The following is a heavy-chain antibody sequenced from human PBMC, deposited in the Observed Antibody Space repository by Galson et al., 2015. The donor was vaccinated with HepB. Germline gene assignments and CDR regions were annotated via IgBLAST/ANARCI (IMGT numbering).Heavy chain of an antibody. D-gene: IGHD6-13*01. CDR2: IYSSGST. CDR1: GFTVSRNY. J-gene: IGHJ4*02. V-gene: IGHV3-53*01. Sequence: SLRLSCAASGFTVSRNYMSWVRQAPGKGLEWVSVIYSSGSTNYADAVKGRFIISRVNSKRTLYLQMNSLGAEDTAVYYCAGGYSSSWYWGLGYWGQGTLVTVSS. CDR3: AGGYSSSWYWGLGY.